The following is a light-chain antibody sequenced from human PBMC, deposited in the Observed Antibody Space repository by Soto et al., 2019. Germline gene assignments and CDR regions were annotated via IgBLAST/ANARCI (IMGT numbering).Light chain of an antibody. J-gene: IGKJ5*01. V-gene: IGKV3-15*01. CDR2: GAS. Sequence: EIAMTQSPATLSVSPGERATLSCRASQSVSSNLAWYQQKPGQAPRLLVYGASTRATIIPARFSGSRSGTEFTLTISSLQSEDFAVYYCQQYNTWPPTFGQGTRVEIK. CDR3: QQYNTWPPT. CDR1: QSVSSN.